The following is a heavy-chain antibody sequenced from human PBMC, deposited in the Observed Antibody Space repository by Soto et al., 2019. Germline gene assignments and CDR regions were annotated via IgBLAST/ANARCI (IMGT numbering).Heavy chain of an antibody. D-gene: IGHD2-21*02. CDR3: ARTYCGCYCSWFDP. CDR1: GGSISSGGYS. Sequence: PSETLSLTCAVSGGSISSGGYSWSWIRQPPGKGLEWIGYIYHSGSTYYNPSLKSRVTISVDRSKNQFSLKLSSVTAADTAVYYCARTYCGCYCSWFDPWGQGNLGTVPS. CDR2: IYHSGST. V-gene: IGHV4-30-2*01. J-gene: IGHJ5*02.